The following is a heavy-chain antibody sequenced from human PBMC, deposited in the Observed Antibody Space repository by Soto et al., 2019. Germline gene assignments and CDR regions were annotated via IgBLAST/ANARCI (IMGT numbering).Heavy chain of an antibody. V-gene: IGHV3-33*01. J-gene: IGHJ6*02. CDR1: EGTFSSYG. D-gene: IGHD3-10*01. CDR2: IWYDGSNK. CDR3: ARDRYYYGSGSYTSMDV. Sequence: SLRLSCAASEGTFSSYGMHWVRQAPGKGLEWVAVIWYDGSNKYYADSVKGRFTISRDNSKNTLYLQMNSLRAEDTAVYYCARDRYYYGSGSYTSMDVWGQGTTVTVSS.